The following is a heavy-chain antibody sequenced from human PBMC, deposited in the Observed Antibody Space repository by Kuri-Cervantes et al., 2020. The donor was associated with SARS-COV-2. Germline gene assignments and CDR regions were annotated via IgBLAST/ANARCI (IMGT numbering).Heavy chain of an antibody. CDR2: IYYSGST. J-gene: IGHJ6*02. CDR1: GGSISSYY. Sequence: SETLSLTCTVSGGSISSYYWSWIRQPAGKGLEWIGYIYYSGSTNYNPSLKSRVTISVDTSKNQFSLKLSSVFAADTAVYCCARVGPYYYYGMDVWGQGNMVTVSS. V-gene: IGHV4-59*01. CDR3: ARVGPYYYYGMDV.